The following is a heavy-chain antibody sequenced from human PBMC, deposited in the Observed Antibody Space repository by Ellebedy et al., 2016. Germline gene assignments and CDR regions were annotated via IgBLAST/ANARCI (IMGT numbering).Heavy chain of an antibody. D-gene: IGHD4-17*01. V-gene: IGHV3-23*01. CDR1: GFPFSSHA. Sequence: GESLKISCAASGFPFSSHAMSWVRQAPGRGPEWVSGILASGVGTYYADSVKGRFTISRDNGKNSLSLQMDSLRSDDTAVYYCTRGRRSGDEFDYWGQGTLVTVSS. CDR3: TRGRRSGDEFDY. CDR2: ILASGVGT. J-gene: IGHJ4*02.